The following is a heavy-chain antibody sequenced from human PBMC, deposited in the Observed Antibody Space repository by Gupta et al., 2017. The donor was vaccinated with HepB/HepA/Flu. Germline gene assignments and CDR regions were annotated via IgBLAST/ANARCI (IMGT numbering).Heavy chain of an antibody. J-gene: IGHJ4*02. D-gene: IGHD3-10*01. CDR1: GFSFSNYA. CDR3: ARGPGPYYYGSGSYIDY. V-gene: IGHV3-23*01. CDR2: ISGPGATT. Sequence: EVQLLESGGDLVQPGGSLRLSCAASGFSFSNYAMSRVRQAPGRGLEWVSAISGPGATTYYADSVKGRFTISRDNSKNTLYLQMNSLRADDTAVYYCARGPGPYYYGSGSYIDYWGQGTLVTVSS.